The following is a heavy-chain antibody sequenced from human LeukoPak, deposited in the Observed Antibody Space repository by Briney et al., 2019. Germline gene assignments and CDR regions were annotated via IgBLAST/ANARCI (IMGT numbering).Heavy chain of an antibody. CDR3: ARDLAAAGRFDY. V-gene: IGHV4-4*07. D-gene: IGHD6-13*01. J-gene: IGHJ4*02. CDR2: IYTSGST. Sequence: SETLSLTCTVSGGSISSYYWSWIRQPAGKGLEWIGRIYTSGSTNYNPSLKSRVTMSVDTSENQFSLKLSSVTAADTAVYYCARDLAAAGRFDYWGQGTLVTVSS. CDR1: GGSISSYY.